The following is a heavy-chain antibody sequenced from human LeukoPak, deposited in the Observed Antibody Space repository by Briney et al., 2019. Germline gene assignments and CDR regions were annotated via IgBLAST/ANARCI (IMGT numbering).Heavy chain of an antibody. Sequence: SETLSLTCTVSGGSISSGGYYWSWIRQHPGKGLEWIGYIYYSGSTYYNPSLKSRVTISVDTSKNQFSLKLSSVTAADTAVYYCAGGVDGYNLNFDYWGQGTLVTVSS. CDR3: AGGVDGYNLNFDY. CDR2: IYYSGST. D-gene: IGHD5-24*01. V-gene: IGHV4-31*03. J-gene: IGHJ4*02. CDR1: GGSISSGGYY.